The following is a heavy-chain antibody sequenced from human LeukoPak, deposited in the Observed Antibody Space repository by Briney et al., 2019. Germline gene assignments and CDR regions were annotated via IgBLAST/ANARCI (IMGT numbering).Heavy chain of an antibody. D-gene: IGHD3/OR15-3a*01. Sequence: GGSLRLSCAASGFNLSTSWMSWVRQAPGKGLEWVANIKQDGSEKYYVDFVKGRFTISRDNAKNSLYLQMNSLRAEDTAVYYCAREDFDSWTGYFRFRGATWFDPWGQGTLVTVSS. CDR3: AREDFDSWTGYFRFRGATWFDP. J-gene: IGHJ5*02. CDR2: IKQDGSEK. CDR1: GFNLSTSW. V-gene: IGHV3-7*01.